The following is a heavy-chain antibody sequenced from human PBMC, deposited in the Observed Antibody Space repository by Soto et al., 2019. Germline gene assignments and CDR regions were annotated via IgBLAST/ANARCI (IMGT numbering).Heavy chain of an antibody. D-gene: IGHD5-18*01. CDR2: TYYRVRTSYT. J-gene: IGHJ6*02. CDR3: ARDKGPDNYGQTRIRDYSYALDV. Sequence: QVQLQGSGPRLVKPPQTLSLTCSVSGASISSGAYFRTWIRHHPGKGLEWIGYTYYRVRTSYTYHIPALQSRVTISVDTSKNLFSLRLTSETAADTATYYCARDKGPDNYGQTRIRDYSYALDVWGQGTTVIVSS. CDR1: GASISSGAYF. V-gene: IGHV4-31*03.